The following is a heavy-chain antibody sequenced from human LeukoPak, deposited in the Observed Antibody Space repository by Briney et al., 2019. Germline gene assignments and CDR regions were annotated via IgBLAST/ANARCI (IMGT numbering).Heavy chain of an antibody. J-gene: IGHJ3*02. V-gene: IGHV4-30-4*01. Sequence: SQTLSLTCTVSGASIRSGDYYWSWLRQPPGKGLEWIGYIYDSGSTYYNPSLKSRITISVDTSENRFSLKLSSVTATDTAVYYCARDCSGGSCYGAFDIWGQGTMVTVSS. D-gene: IGHD2-15*01. CDR2: IYDSGST. CDR1: GASIRSGDYY. CDR3: ARDCSGGSCYGAFDI.